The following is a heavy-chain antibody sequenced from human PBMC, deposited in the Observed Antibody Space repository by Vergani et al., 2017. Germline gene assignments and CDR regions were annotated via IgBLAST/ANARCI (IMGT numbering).Heavy chain of an antibody. CDR2: ISYDGSNK. CDR3: ARGSGSYCKT. D-gene: IGHD3-10*01. CDR1: GFTFSSYG. Sequence: VQLVESGGGLVQPGGSLRLSCAASGFTFSSYGMHWVRQAPGKGLEWVAVISYDGSNKYYAASVKGRFTISRDNSKNTLYLQMNSLRAEDTAVYYCARGSGSYCKTWGQGTLVTVSS. V-gene: IGHV3-30*03. J-gene: IGHJ5*02.